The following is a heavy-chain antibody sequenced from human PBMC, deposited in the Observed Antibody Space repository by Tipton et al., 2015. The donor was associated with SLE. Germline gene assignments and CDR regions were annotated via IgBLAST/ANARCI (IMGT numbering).Heavy chain of an antibody. CDR3: ARGGCSGGSCGSCYPYYYGRDV. J-gene: IGHJ6*02. V-gene: IGHV4-34*01. CDR2: INHSGST. Sequence: LRLSCAVYGGSFSGYYWSWIRQPPGKELEWIGEINHSGSTNYNPSLKSRVTISVDTSKNQFYLKLSSVTAADTAVYYCARGGCSGGSCGSCYPYYYGRDVWGQGTTVTVSS. CDR1: GGSFSGYY. D-gene: IGHD2-15*01.